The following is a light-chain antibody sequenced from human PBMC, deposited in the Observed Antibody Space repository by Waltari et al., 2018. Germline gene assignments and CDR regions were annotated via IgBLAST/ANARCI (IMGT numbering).Light chain of an antibody. CDR1: QSRLPSNGNNY. V-gene: IGKV2-28*01. Sequence: DIVMTQSPLSLPVTPGEPASISCRSGQSRLPSNGNNYLDWYLQKPGQSPQLLIYLGYTRGSGVPDRCSGSGSGTDFTLKISRVEAEDVGVYYCMQALQTPLTFGGGTKVEIK. J-gene: IGKJ4*01. CDR3: MQALQTPLT. CDR2: LGY.